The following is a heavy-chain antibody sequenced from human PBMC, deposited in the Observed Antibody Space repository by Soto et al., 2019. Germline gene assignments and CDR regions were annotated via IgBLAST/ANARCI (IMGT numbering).Heavy chain of an antibody. CDR2: IVVGSGNT. CDR3: AADPNQQPEAFDI. Sequence: SVKVSCKASGFTFTSSAVQWVRQARGQRLEWIGWIVVGSGNTNYAQKFQERVTITRDMSTSTAYMELSSLRSEDTAVYYCAADPNQQPEAFDIWGQGTMVTVSS. J-gene: IGHJ3*02. D-gene: IGHD6-13*01. V-gene: IGHV1-58*01. CDR1: GFTFTSSA.